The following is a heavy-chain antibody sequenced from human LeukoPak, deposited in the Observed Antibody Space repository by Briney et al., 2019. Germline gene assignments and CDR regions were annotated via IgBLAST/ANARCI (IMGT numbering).Heavy chain of an antibody. CDR1: GYTFPGYY. CDR2: INPNSGGT. D-gene: IGHD6-6*01. J-gene: IGHJ4*02. Sequence: ASVKVSCKASGYTFPGYYMHWVRQAPGQGLEWMGWINPNSGGTNYAQKFQGRVTMTRDTSISTAYMELSRLRSDDTAVYYCAREHSSSSGKAFDYWGQGTLVTVSS. V-gene: IGHV1-2*02. CDR3: AREHSSSSGKAFDY.